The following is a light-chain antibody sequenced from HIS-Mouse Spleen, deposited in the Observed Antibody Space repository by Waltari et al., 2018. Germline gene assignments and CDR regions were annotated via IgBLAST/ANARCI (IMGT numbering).Light chain of an antibody. Sequence: QSVLTQPPSASGTPGQRVTISCSGSSSNIGSNYVYWYQQLPGTAPKLLSYRNNHRPSWVPDRFSGSKSGTSASLAIGGRRSEDEADYYCAAWDDSLSGPVFGGGTKLTVL. CDR2: RNN. CDR3: AAWDDSLSGPV. J-gene: IGLJ3*02. V-gene: IGLV1-47*01. CDR1: SSNIGSNY.